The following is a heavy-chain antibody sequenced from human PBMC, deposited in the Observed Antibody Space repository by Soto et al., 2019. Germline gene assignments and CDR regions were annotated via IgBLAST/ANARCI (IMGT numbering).Heavy chain of an antibody. CDR3: AKVRYSSPMGYYYGMDV. CDR1: RVAFSKFI. D-gene: IGHD6-19*01. V-gene: IGHV1-69*13. J-gene: IGHJ6*02. CDR2: IIPIFGTA. Sequence: SVKVSCKASRVAFSKFIVTWVRQAPGLGLEWVGGIIPIFGTANYAQKFQGRVTITADESTSTSYMEVNNLRSEDTAVYYCAKVRYSSPMGYYYGMDVWGQVPTVTFSS.